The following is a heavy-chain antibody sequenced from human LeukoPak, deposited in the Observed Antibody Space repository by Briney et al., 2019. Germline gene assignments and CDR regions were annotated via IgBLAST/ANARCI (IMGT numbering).Heavy chain of an antibody. CDR3: AKAGYTSSWPLDY. Sequence: GGSLRLSCAASGFTFSSDGMSWVRQAPGKGLEWVSALSGSGSTTYYADSVKGRFTISRDNSKDTLFLEMNSLRVEDTAVYYCAKAGYTSSWPLDYWGQGTQVTVSS. CDR1: GFTFSSDG. D-gene: IGHD6-13*01. CDR2: LSGSGSTT. J-gene: IGHJ4*02. V-gene: IGHV3-23*01.